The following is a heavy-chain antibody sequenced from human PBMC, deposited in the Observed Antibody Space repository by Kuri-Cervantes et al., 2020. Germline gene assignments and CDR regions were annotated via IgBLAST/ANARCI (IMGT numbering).Heavy chain of an antibody. CDR2: ISYDGSNK. CDR3: ARAWSSGWQKDAFDI. D-gene: IGHD6-19*01. J-gene: IGHJ3*02. Sequence: GESLKISCAASGFTFSSYAMHWVRQAPGKGLEWVAVISYDGSNKYYADSVKGRFTISRDNSKNTLYLQMNSLRAEDTAVYYCARAWSSGWQKDAFDIWGQGTMVTVS. CDR1: GFTFSSYA. V-gene: IGHV3-30*01.